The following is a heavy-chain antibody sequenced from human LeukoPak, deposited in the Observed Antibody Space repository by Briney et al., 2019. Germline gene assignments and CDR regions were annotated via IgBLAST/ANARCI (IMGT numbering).Heavy chain of an antibody. D-gene: IGHD3-10*01. V-gene: IGHV3-33*01. J-gene: IGHJ4*02. CDR2: IWYDGSNK. CDR1: GFTFSSYG. CDR3: AREESEYFDY. Sequence: PGGSLRLSCAASGFTFSSYGMHWVRQAPGKGLEWVAVIWYDGSNKYYADSMKGRFTISRDNSKNTLYLQMNSLRAEDTAVYYCAREESEYFDYWGQGTLVTVSS.